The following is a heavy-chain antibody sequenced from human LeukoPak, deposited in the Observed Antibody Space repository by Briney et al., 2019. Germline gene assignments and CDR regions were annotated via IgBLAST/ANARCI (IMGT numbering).Heavy chain of an antibody. Sequence: SVTLSLICTVSGGSISSRSYYWGWIRQPPGKGLEWIGSIYYSGSTYYNPSLKSRVTISVDTSKNQFSLKLSSMTAADTAVYYCARHMVYDYVWGSYRPFDYWGQGTLVTVSS. CDR3: ARHMVYDYVWGSYRPFDY. V-gene: IGHV4-39*01. CDR1: GGSISSRSYY. J-gene: IGHJ4*02. CDR2: IYYSGST. D-gene: IGHD3-16*02.